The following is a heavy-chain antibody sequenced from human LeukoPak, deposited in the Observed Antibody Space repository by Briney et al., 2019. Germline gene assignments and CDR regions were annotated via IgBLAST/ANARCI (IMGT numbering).Heavy chain of an antibody. J-gene: IGHJ4*02. D-gene: IGHD3-3*01. Sequence: LSGGSLRLSCAASGFTFSNYAMSWVRQAPGKGLEWVSAITGSGGNTYYADSVKGRFTISRDNSKNTVFLQMNSLKAEATPVNSCGKWGNYNFWTGYYVSDYWGKEPLVTVSS. CDR2: ITGSGGNT. CDR1: GFTFSNYA. V-gene: IGHV3-23*01. CDR3: GKWGNYNFWTGYYVSDY.